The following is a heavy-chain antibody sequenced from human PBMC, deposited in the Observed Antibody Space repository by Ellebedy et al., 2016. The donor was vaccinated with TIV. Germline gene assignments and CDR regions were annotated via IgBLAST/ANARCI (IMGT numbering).Heavy chain of an antibody. CDR1: RMSFSSYW. CDR2: INRDGGET. CDR3: ATDGSYGDYLSPAHAFEM. J-gene: IGHJ3*02. Sequence: GESLKISCAASRMSFSSYWMTWVRQAPGKGLEWVANINRDGGETFYVDSVKGRFTISRDNAKTSLYLQMNSLRAEDTAVYYCATDGSYGDYLSPAHAFEMWGQGTMVIVSS. V-gene: IGHV3-7*03. D-gene: IGHD4-17*01.